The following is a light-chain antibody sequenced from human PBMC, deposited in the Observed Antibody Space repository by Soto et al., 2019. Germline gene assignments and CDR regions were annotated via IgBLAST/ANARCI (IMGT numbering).Light chain of an antibody. CDR2: NNN. CDR3: AAWDDSLNGLT. J-gene: IGLJ2*01. CDR1: SSNIGNNA. V-gene: IGLV1-36*01. Sequence: QSVLTQPPSVSEAPRQRVTISCSGSSSNIGNNAVNWYQQLPGKAPKLLIYNNNERPSGVPDRFSGSKSGTSASLAISGLRSEDEAHYYCAAWDDSLNGLTFGGGTKVTVL.